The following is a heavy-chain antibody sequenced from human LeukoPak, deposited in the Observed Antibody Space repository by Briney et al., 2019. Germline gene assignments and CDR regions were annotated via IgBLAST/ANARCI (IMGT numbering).Heavy chain of an antibody. V-gene: IGHV3-53*01. D-gene: IGHD2-8*01. J-gene: IGHJ6*02. CDR3: AKDPNLYYYYYGMDV. CDR2: IYSDGST. Sequence: GGSLRLSCAASGFIVSGDFMSWVRQAPGKGLEWVSVIYSDGSTYYADSVKGRFTISRDNSKNTLYLQMNSLRAEDTAVYYCAKDPNLYYYYYGMDVWGQGTTVTVSS. CDR1: GFIVSGDF.